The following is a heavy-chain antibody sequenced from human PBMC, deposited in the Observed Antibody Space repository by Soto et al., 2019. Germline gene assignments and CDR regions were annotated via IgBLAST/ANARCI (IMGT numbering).Heavy chain of an antibody. Sequence: PGESLKISCKGSGFSFTIYRIGWVRQMPGKGLEWMGIVYPADSDTRYSPSFQGQVTISADKSISTVYLQWSSLKASDTAMYYCXRQLLTGYYHFYYATDVWGQGTTVTVSS. J-gene: IGHJ6*02. CDR1: GFSFTIYR. CDR3: XRQLLTGYYHFYYATDV. CDR2: VYPADSDT. D-gene: IGHD3-9*01. V-gene: IGHV5-51*01.